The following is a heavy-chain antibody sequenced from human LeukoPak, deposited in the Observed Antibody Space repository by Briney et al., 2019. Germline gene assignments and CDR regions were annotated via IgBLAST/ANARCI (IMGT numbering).Heavy chain of an antibody. CDR2: ISGSGGST. D-gene: IGHD3-22*01. CDR1: GFTFSSYG. CDR3: AKVHYYDSSGYYPYYFDY. J-gene: IGHJ4*02. V-gene: IGHV3-23*01. Sequence: GGSLRLSCAASGFTFSSYGMHWVRQAPGKGLEWVSAISGSGGSTYYADSVKGRFTISRDNSKNTLYLQMNSLRAEDTAVYYCAKVHYYDSSGYYPYYFDYWGQGTLVTVSS.